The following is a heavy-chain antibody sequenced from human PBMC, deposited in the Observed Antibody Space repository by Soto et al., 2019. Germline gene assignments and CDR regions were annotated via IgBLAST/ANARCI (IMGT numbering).Heavy chain of an antibody. D-gene: IGHD6-19*01. CDR3: ASLSGDEWLVQFVI. J-gene: IGHJ4*02. Sequence: SETLSLTCTVSGGSISSSSYYWGWIRQPPGKGLEWIGSIYYSGSTYYNPSLKSRVTISVDTSKNQFSLKLSSVTAADTAVYYCASLSGDEWLVQFVIWGQGTLVTVSS. CDR2: IYYSGST. CDR1: GGSISSSSYY. V-gene: IGHV4-39*01.